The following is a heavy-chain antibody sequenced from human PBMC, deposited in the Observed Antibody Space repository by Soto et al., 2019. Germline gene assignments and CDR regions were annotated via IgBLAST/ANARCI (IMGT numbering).Heavy chain of an antibody. CDR3: ARANRGWLQLLDY. J-gene: IGHJ4*02. V-gene: IGHV4-59*08. D-gene: IGHD5-12*01. Sequence: SETLSLTVTVSGGSISIYYWSWIRQPPGKGLGWIGYIYYSGSTNYNPSLKSRVTISVDTSKNQFSLKLSSVTAADTAVYYCARANRGWLQLLDYWGQGTQVTVS. CDR1: GGSISIYY. CDR2: IYYSGST.